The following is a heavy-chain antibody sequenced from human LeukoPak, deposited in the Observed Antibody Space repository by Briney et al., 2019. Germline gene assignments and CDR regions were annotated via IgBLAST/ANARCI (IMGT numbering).Heavy chain of an antibody. J-gene: IGHJ6*02. D-gene: IGHD3-10*01. V-gene: IGHV1-2*04. CDR2: INPNSGGT. Sequence: ASVKVSCKASGYTFTGYYMHWVRQAPGQGLEWMGWINPNSGGTNYAQKFQGWVTMTRDTSISTAYMELSRLRSDDTAVYYCARDRPYYYGSGSYYPSRYYYYGMDVWGQGTTVTVSS. CDR3: ARDRPYYYGSGSYYPSRYYYYGMDV. CDR1: GYTFTGYY.